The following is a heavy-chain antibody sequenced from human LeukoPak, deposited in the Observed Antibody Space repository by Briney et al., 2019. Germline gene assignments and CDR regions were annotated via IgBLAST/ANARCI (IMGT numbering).Heavy chain of an antibody. V-gene: IGHV5-51*01. J-gene: IGHJ4*02. CDR3: ARGPSGSYDY. D-gene: IGHD3-22*01. Sequence: GGSLKISCMGSGYRFTTYYIGWVRQMPGKGLEWMGIINPGDSDTRYSPSFQGQVTISADKSISTAYLQWSSLKASDTAMYYCARGPSGSYDYWGQGTLVTVSS. CDR2: INPGDSDT. CDR1: GYRFTTYY.